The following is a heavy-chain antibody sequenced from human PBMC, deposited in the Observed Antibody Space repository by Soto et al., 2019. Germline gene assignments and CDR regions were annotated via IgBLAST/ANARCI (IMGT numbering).Heavy chain of an antibody. Sequence: QLQLQESGPGLVKPSETLSLTCTVSGGSISSSSYYWGWIRQPPGKGLEWIGSIYYSGSTYYNPSLKSRVTISVDTSKNQFSLKLSSVTAADTAVYYCARGPGTPYYFDYWGQGTLVTVSS. J-gene: IGHJ4*02. V-gene: IGHV4-39*01. D-gene: IGHD3-10*01. CDR1: GGSISSSSYY. CDR2: IYYSGST. CDR3: ARGPGTPYYFDY.